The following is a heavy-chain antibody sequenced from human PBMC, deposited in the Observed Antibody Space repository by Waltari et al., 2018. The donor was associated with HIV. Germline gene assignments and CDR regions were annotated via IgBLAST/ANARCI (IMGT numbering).Heavy chain of an antibody. V-gene: IGHV4-61*02. CDR1: GRSITRGRYY. CDR3: ARAYYDFWSGTGSSGNWFDP. J-gene: IGHJ5*02. Sequence: QVQLQESGPGLVQPSQTLSLTSPAPGRSITRGRYYWRWLRQPAGKGLELIGRIYTSGSNNYNPSLKSRVTISVDTSKNQFSLKLRSVTAADTAVYYCARAYYDFWSGTGSSGNWFDPWGQGTLVTVSS. D-gene: IGHD3-3*01. CDR2: IYTSGSN.